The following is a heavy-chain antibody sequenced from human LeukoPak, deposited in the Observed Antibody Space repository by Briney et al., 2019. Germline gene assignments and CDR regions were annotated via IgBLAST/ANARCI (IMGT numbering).Heavy chain of an antibody. CDR1: GGSITSHF. CDR3: ARLVWLGESPGSWFDS. J-gene: IGHJ5*01. CDR2: IHYSGST. D-gene: IGHD3-10*01. Sequence: SETLSLTCSVFGGSITSHFWSWIRQPPGKGLEWIGYIHYSGSTNYNPSLKSRVTISPDTSKNQLFLKLNSVTAADTAVYYCARLVWLGESPGSWFDSWGQGTLVTVPS. V-gene: IGHV4-59*11.